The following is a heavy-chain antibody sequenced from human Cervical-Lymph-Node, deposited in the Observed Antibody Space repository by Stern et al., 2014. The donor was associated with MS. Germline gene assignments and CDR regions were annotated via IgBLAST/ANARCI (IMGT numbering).Heavy chain of an antibody. J-gene: IGHJ4*02. Sequence: EDQLVESGGGLVKPGGSLRLSCAASGFTFSSYSMNWVRQAPGKGLEWVSYISGSSTFIYYADSVKGRFTISRDNAKNSLYLQMNSLRAEDSAVYYCAREPYSGSYQFYFDYWGQGTLVTVSS. CDR2: ISGSSTFI. CDR1: GFTFSSYS. V-gene: IGHV3-21*01. CDR3: AREPYSGSYQFYFDY. D-gene: IGHD1-26*01.